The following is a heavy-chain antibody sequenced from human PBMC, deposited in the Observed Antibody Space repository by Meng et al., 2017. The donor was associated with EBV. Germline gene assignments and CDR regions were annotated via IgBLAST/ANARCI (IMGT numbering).Heavy chain of an antibody. CDR1: GESFSGYY. CDR3: AEGRGTFDY. J-gene: IGHJ4*02. CDR2: VNHAGRT. V-gene: IGHV4-34*01. Sequence: QGPLQQWGAGLLTPSETLSLTCGLSGESFSGYYCSWVRQSPGKGLEWIGEVNHAGRTNFNPSLKSRVSISLDTSKNQFSLKLNSVTVADTAVYYCAEGRGTFDYWGRGTLVTVSS.